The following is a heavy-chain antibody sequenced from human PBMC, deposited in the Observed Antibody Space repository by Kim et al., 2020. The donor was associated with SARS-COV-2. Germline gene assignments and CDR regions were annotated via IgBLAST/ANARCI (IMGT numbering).Heavy chain of an antibody. CDR3: ARQEQQIIWGIDY. D-gene: IGHD6-13*01. V-gene: IGHV4-39*01. Sequence: SETLSLTCTVSGASIISSSCCYWGWIRQPPGKGLEWIGSIYYSGSTYYNPSLKSRVTISVDTSKNQFSLKLSSVTAADMAVYYCARQEQQIIWGIDYWGQGTLVTVSS. CDR2: IYYSGST. CDR1: GASIISSSCCY. J-gene: IGHJ4*02.